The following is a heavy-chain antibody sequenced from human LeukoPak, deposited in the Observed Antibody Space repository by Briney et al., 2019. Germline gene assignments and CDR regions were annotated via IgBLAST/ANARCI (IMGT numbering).Heavy chain of an antibody. CDR3: ATLCVGELSIYVYDAFDI. Sequence: ASVKVSCKVSGYTLTELSMHWVRQAPGKGLEWMGGFDPEDGETIYAQKFQGRVTMTEDTSTDTAYMELSSLRSEDTAVYYCATLCVGELSIYVYDAFDIWGQGTMVTVSS. V-gene: IGHV1-24*01. D-gene: IGHD1-26*01. CDR1: GYTLTELS. CDR2: FDPEDGET. J-gene: IGHJ3*02.